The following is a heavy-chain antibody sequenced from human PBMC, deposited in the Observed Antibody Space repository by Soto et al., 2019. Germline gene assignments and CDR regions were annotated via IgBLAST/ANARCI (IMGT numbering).Heavy chain of an antibody. CDR1: GFTFSTYA. Sequence: PGGSLRLSCAASGFTFSTYAMNWVRQAPGKGLEWVSSISGSGGSTYYADSVKGRFTISRDNSKNTLYLQMNSLRAEDTAVYYCAKVARYSGYDFNWFDPWGQGILVTVSS. CDR3: AKVARYSGYDFNWFDP. CDR2: ISGSGGST. D-gene: IGHD5-12*01. V-gene: IGHV3-23*01. J-gene: IGHJ5*02.